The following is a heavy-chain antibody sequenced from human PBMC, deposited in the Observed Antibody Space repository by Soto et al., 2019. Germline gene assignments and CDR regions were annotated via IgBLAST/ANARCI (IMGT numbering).Heavy chain of an antibody. CDR2: IYYSGST. D-gene: IGHD6-6*01. Sequence: PSETLSLTCTVSGGSISSSSYYWGWIRQPPGKGLEWIGSIYYSGSTYYNPSLKSRVTISVDTSKNQFSLKLSSVTAADTAVYYCARRAWDHIAARSVWFDPWGQGTLVTAPQ. CDR1: GGSISSSSYY. V-gene: IGHV4-39*01. J-gene: IGHJ5*02. CDR3: ARRAWDHIAARSVWFDP.